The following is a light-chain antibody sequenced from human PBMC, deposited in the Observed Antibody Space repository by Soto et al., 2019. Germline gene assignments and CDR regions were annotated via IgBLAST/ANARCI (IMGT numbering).Light chain of an antibody. Sequence: QSVLTQPPSVSGAPGQWVTISCTGSSSNIGAGYDVHWYQQPPGTAPKLLIYGNSNRPSGVPDRFSGSKSGTSASLAITGLQAEDEADYYCQSYDSSLSGPVVFGGGTKLTVL. J-gene: IGLJ2*01. CDR1: SSNIGAGYD. CDR3: QSYDSSLSGPVV. CDR2: GNS. V-gene: IGLV1-40*01.